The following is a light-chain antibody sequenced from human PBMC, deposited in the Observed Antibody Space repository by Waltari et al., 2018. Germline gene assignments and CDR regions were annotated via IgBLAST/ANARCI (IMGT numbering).Light chain of an antibody. J-gene: IGLJ2*01. V-gene: IGLV2-14*01. Sequence: QSALTQPASVSGSPGQSFAIAFTGTSSDVGRYNWVSWYQQNPGKAPKVLIFDVSNRPSGVSNRFSGSKSGNTASLTISGLQAEDEADYYCSSYTSRHTMLFGGGTKLTVL. CDR3: SSYTSRHTML. CDR2: DVS. CDR1: SSDVGRYNW.